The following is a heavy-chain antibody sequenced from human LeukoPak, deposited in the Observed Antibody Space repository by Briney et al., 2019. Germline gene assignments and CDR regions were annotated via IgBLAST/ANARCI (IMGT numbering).Heavy chain of an antibody. D-gene: IGHD1-1*01. J-gene: IGHJ4*02. CDR1: GFTFNIYA. V-gene: IGHV3-23*01. Sequence: GGSLRLSCAASGFTFNIYAMNWVRQAPEKGLECVSGISGSAGSTYYADSVKGRFTISRDNSKNTLYLQMNSLRAEDTAVYYCAREGTNWNDGRFDYWGQGTLVTVSS. CDR2: ISGSAGST. CDR3: AREGTNWNDGRFDY.